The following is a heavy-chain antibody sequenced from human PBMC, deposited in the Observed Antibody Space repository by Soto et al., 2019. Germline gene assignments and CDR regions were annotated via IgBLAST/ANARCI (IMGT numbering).Heavy chain of an antibody. V-gene: IGHV4-30-2*01. CDR1: GGSISSGGYS. CDR2: IYHSGST. D-gene: IGHD3-10*01. CDR3: ARGGTMVRGVINGMDV. J-gene: IGHJ6*02. Sequence: SETLSLTCAVSGGSISSGGYSWSWIRQPPGKGLEWIGYIYHSGSTYYNPSLKSRVTISVDRSKNQSSLKLSSVTAADTAVYYCARGGTMVRGVINGMDVWGQGTTVTVSS.